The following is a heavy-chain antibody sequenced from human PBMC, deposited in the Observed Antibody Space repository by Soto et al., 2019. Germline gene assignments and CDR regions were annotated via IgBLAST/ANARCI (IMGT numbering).Heavy chain of an antibody. V-gene: IGHV1-18*04. CDR3: TRDGVVVVAATPSYDY. Sequence: ASVKVSCKASGYTFTSYGISWVRQAPGQGLEWMGWISAYNGNTNYAQKLQGRGTMTTDTSTSTAYMELRIRRSDDTAVYYCTRDGVVVVAATPSYDYWCQGTLVTVSS. CDR2: ISAYNGNT. D-gene: IGHD2-15*01. CDR1: GYTFTSYG. J-gene: IGHJ4*02.